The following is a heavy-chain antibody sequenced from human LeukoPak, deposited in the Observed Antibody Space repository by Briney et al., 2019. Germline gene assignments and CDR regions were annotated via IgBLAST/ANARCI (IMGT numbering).Heavy chain of an antibody. CDR3: VRHDGRGGATMGAFDS. CDR1: GGSVSSVSYY. Sequence: SETLSLTCTVSGGSVSSVSYYWSWIRQPPGKGLEWIGYTYYSGTTNYNPSLKSRVTISLDTSANHFSLQLNSVTAADTAVYYCVRHDGRGGATMGAFDSWGQGSLVTVSS. CDR2: TYYSGTT. V-gene: IGHV4-61*03. D-gene: IGHD5-12*01. J-gene: IGHJ5*01.